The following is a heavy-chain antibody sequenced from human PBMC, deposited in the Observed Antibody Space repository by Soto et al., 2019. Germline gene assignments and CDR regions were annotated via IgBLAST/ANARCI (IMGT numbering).Heavy chain of an antibody. CDR3: GRASSGYPPSAFDI. J-gene: IGHJ3*02. CDR1: GGSISSYY. D-gene: IGHD3-22*01. Sequence: SETVSLTCTVSGGSISSYYWSWIRQPPGKGLEWIGYIYYSGSTNYNPSLKSRVTISVDTSKNQFSLKLSSVTAADTAVYYCGRASSGYPPSAFDIWGQGTMVTVSS. CDR2: IYYSGST. V-gene: IGHV4-59*01.